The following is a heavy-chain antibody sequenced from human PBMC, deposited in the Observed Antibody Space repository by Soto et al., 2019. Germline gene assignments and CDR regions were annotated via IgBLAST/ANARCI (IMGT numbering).Heavy chain of an antibody. Sequence: SETLSLTCTVSGGSISSSSYYWGWIRQPPGKGLEWIGSIYYSGSTYYNPSLKSRVTISVDTSKNQSSLKLSSVTAADTAVYYCASRYSSSWYTSWFDPWGQGTLVTVSS. V-gene: IGHV4-39*01. CDR2: IYYSGST. D-gene: IGHD6-13*01. CDR3: ASRYSSSWYTSWFDP. CDR1: GGSISSSSYY. J-gene: IGHJ5*02.